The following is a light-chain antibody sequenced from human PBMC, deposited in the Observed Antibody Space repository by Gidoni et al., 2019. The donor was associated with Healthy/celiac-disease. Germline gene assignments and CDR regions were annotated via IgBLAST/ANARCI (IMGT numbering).Light chain of an antibody. V-gene: IGLV2-14*01. CDR1: SSDVGGYNY. J-gene: IGLJ2*01. CDR2: EVS. CDR3: SSYTSSSVV. Sequence: QSALTQPASVSGSPGQSITISCTGTSSDVGGYNYVSLYQQHPGKAPKIMSYEVSNRPSGVSNRFSGSKSGNTASLTISGLQAEDEADYYCSSYTSSSVVFGGGTKLTVL.